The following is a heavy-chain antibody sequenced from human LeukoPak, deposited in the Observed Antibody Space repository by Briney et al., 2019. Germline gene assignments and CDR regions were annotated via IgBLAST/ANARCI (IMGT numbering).Heavy chain of an antibody. J-gene: IGHJ1*01. Sequence: ASVKVSCKASGYTFTSYGISWVRQAPGQGLEWMGWISAYNGNTNYAQKLQGRVTMTTDTSTSTAYMELRSLRSDDTAVYYCAQMYYYDSSGYYYFQHWGQGALVTVSS. V-gene: IGHV1-18*01. D-gene: IGHD3-22*01. CDR1: GYTFTSYG. CDR2: ISAYNGNT. CDR3: AQMYYYDSSGYYYFQH.